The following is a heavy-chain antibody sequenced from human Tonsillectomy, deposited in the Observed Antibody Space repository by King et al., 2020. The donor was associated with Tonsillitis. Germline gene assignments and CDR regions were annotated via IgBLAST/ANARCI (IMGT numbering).Heavy chain of an antibody. D-gene: IGHD2-15*01. J-gene: IGHJ5*02. CDR2: IYYSGST. V-gene: IGHV4-59*08. CDR1: GGSISSYY. Sequence: QLQESGPGLVKPSETLSLTCTVSGGSISSYYWCWIRQPPGKGLEWIGYIYYSGSTNYNPSLKSRVTISVDTSKNQFSLKLSSVTAADTAVYYCARTLEYCSGGSCYSRRNWFDPWGQGTLVTVSS. CDR3: ARTLEYCSGGSCYSRRNWFDP.